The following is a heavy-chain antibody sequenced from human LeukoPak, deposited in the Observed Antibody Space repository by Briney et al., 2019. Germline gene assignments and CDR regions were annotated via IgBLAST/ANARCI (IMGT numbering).Heavy chain of an antibody. V-gene: IGHV3-23*01. CDR1: GFTFSGYA. Sequence: GGSLRLSCAASGFTFSGYAMNWVRQAPGKGLEWVSAITGSGGSTYYAAPVKGRFTISRDFSKNTLYLQMNSLRAEDTAVYYCAKASYSYGPSRFDYWGQGTLVTVSS. CDR2: ITGSGGST. D-gene: IGHD5-18*01. J-gene: IGHJ4*02. CDR3: AKASYSYGPSRFDY.